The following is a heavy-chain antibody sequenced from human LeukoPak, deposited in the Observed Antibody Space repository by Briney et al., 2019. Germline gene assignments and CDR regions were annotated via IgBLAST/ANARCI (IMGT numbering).Heavy chain of an antibody. CDR1: AFTFNNYG. Sequence: GGPLRLYCAASAFTFNNYGMHWVRQAPGKELEWVAFIRYDGSSKDYADSVKGRFAFSRDNSKNTLYLQMNNLRAEDTAVYYCAKGYSYGIDYWGQGTLVTVSS. D-gene: IGHD5-18*01. J-gene: IGHJ4*02. CDR2: IRYDGSSK. CDR3: AKGYSYGIDY. V-gene: IGHV3-30*02.